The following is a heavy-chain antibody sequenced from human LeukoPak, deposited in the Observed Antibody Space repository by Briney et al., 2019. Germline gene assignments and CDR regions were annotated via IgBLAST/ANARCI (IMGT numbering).Heavy chain of an antibody. Sequence: GESLQISCQGSGYSFTSYWISWVRQMPGKGLEWMGRIDPSDSYTNYSPSFQGHVTISADKSISTAYLQWSSLKASDTAMYYCARHADPGYYFDYWGQGTLVTVSS. V-gene: IGHV5-10-1*01. CDR3: ARHADPGYYFDY. CDR2: IDPSDSYT. D-gene: IGHD2-2*01. J-gene: IGHJ4*02. CDR1: GYSFTSYW.